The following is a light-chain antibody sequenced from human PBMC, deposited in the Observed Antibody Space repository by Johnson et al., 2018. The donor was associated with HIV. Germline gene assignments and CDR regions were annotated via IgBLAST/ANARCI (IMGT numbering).Light chain of an antibody. CDR1: SSNIGNNY. CDR2: DNN. Sequence: TQPPSVSAAAGQKVTISCSGSSSNIGNNYVAWYQQVPGTAPKLLIYDNNRRSFGVPDRFSGSKSGTSATLRITGLQTGDEADYYCCTRDSSLSAGGFGTGAKVTVL. J-gene: IGLJ1*01. V-gene: IGLV1-51*01. CDR3: CTRDSSLSAGG.